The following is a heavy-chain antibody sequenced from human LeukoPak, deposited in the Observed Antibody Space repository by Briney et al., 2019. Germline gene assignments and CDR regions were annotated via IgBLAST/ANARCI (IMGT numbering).Heavy chain of an antibody. CDR3: ARDVAYYYDSSGYYLDAFDI. V-gene: IGHV1-69*01. D-gene: IGHD3-22*01. J-gene: IGHJ3*02. CDR1: GGTFSSYA. CDR2: IIPIFGTA. Sequence: SVKVSCEASGGTFSSYAISWVRQAPGQGLEWMGGIIPIFGTANYAQKFQGRVTITADESTSTAYMELSSLRSEDTAVYYCARDVAYYYDSSGYYLDAFDIWGQGTMVTVSS.